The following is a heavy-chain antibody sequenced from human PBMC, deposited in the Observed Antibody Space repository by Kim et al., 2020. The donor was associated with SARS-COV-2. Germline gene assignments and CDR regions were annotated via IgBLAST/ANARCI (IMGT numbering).Heavy chain of an antibody. CDR3: AKGDGYNFTHDY. CDR1: GGSISSGGYY. V-gene: IGHV4-31*03. CDR2: IYYSGST. J-gene: IGHJ4*02. Sequence: SETLSLTCTVSGGSISSGGYYWSWIRQHPGKGLEWIGYIYYSGSTYYNPSLKSRVTISVDTSKNQFSLKLSSVTAADTAVYYCAKGDGYNFTHDYWGQGTLVTVSS. D-gene: IGHD5-12*01.